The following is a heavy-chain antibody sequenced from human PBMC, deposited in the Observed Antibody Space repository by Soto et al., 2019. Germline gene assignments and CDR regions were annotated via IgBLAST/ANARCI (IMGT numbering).Heavy chain of an antibody. CDR3: TDSPGSGVNTDGWFHP. J-gene: IGHJ5*02. CDR2: IKSKSDGGTT. V-gene: IGHV3-15*07. Sequence: EVHLEESGGTLVESGGSLRLSCAASGFYFSNAWMNWVRQAPGKGLEWVGRIKSKSDGGTTDYAAPVQGRFTISRDDSRNTVFLEMNSLKAEATAVYYCTDSPGSGVNTDGWFHPWGQGTLVTVSS. D-gene: IGHD3-10*01. CDR1: GFYFSNAW.